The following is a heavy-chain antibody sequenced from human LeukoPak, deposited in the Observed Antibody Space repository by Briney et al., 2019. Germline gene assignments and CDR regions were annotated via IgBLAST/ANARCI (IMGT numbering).Heavy chain of an antibody. CDR1: GFPFSSYA. D-gene: IGHD5-18*01. CDR2: ISDSGGST. CDR3: ARDPDGYRQGQHFDY. V-gene: IGHV3-64*04. Sequence: PGGSLRLSCSASGFPFSSYAMHWVRQAPGKGLEYVSAISDSGGSTYYADSVKGRFTISRDNSKNTLYLQMNSLKAEDTAVYYCARDPDGYRQGQHFDYWGQGTLVTVSS. J-gene: IGHJ4*02.